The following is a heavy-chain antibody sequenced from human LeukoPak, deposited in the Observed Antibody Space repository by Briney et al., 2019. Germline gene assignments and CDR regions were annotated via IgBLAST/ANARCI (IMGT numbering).Heavy chain of an antibody. J-gene: IGHJ4*02. Sequence: AGGSLRLSCGASGFTFSSYAMSWVRQAPGKGLERVSSISGSGDNTDYADSVKGRFTISRDNSKNTLYLQMNSLRAEDTAVYYCAKRFVVVPAAKAAPFDYWGQGTLVTVSS. CDR3: AKRFVVVPAAKAAPFDY. V-gene: IGHV3-23*01. CDR2: ISGSGDNT. CDR1: GFTFSSYA. D-gene: IGHD2-2*01.